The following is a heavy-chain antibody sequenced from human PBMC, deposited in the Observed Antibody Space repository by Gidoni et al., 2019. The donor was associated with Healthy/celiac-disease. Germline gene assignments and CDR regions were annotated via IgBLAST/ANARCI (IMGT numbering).Heavy chain of an antibody. J-gene: IGHJ3*02. V-gene: IGHV5-10-1*01. CDR3: ARVGFDWTDAFDI. Sequence: HVTISADKSISTAYLQWSSLKASDTAMYYCARVGFDWTDAFDIWGQGTMVTVSS. D-gene: IGHD3-9*01.